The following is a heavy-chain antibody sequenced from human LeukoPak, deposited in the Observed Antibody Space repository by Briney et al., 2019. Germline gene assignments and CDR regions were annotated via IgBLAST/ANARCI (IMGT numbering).Heavy chain of an antibody. J-gene: IGHJ2*01. V-gene: IGHV4-61*02. CDR3: ARLYYDTWYFDL. D-gene: IGHD3-22*01. CDR1: GGSISSGSYY. CDR2: IYTSGST. Sequence: SETLSLTCTVSGGSISSGSYYWSWIRQPAGKGLEWIGRIYTSGSTNYNPSLKSRVTISVDTSKNQFSLKLSSVTAADTAVYYCARLYYDTWYFDLWGRGTLVTVSS.